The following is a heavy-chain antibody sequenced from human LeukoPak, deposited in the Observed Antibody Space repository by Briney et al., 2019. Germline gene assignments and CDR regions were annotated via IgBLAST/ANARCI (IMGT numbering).Heavy chain of an antibody. Sequence: SETLSLTCTVSGGSISSSSYYWGWLRQPPGKGLEWIGSIYYSGSTYYNPSLKSRVTISVDTSKNQFSLKLSSVTAADTAVYYCARHPVQYMVRGVLMNPWGQGTLVTVSS. V-gene: IGHV4-39*01. CDR2: IYYSGST. CDR1: GGSISSSSYY. CDR3: ARHPVQYMVRGVLMNP. D-gene: IGHD3-10*01. J-gene: IGHJ5*02.